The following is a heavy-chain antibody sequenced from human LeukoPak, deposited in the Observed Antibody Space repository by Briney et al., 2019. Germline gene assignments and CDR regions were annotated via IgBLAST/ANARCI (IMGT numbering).Heavy chain of an antibody. D-gene: IGHD3-22*01. CDR2: ISSDGRNK. CDR1: GYPFSTYS. Sequence: GGSLRLSCAASGYPFSTYSMHWVRQAPGKGLEWVAVISSDGRNKDYADSVKGRFTISRDNSKNTLYLQMNSLRAEDTAVYYCARPYYDSSGYYYWGNAFDIWGQGTMVTVSS. V-gene: IGHV3-30*04. CDR3: ARPYYDSSGYYYWGNAFDI. J-gene: IGHJ3*02.